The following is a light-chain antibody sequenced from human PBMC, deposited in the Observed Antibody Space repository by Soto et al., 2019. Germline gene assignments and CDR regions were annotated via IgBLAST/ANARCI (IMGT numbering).Light chain of an antibody. V-gene: IGLV2-14*01. CDR2: EVS. CDR1: SSDVGGYNY. Sequence: QSALTQPASVSGSPGQSITISCTGTSSDVGGYNYVSWYQQHPGKAPKRMIYEVSNRPSGVSKRFSGSKSGNTASLTISGLQAEDESDYYCSSYTSSSTLEVFGGGTKLTV. J-gene: IGLJ3*02. CDR3: SSYTSSSTLEV.